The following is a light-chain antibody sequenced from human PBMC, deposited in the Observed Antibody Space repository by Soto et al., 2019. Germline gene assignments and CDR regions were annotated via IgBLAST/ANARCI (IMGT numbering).Light chain of an antibody. V-gene: IGLV2-23*02. CDR1: SSDVGSYNL. J-gene: IGLJ1*01. CDR3: CSYAGSSTYV. Sequence: QSVLTQPASVSGSPGQSITISCTGTSSDVGSYNLVSWYQQHPGKDPKLMIYEVSKRPSGVSNRFSGSKSGNTASLTISGLQAEDEADYYCCSYAGSSTYVFGTGTKLTVL. CDR2: EVS.